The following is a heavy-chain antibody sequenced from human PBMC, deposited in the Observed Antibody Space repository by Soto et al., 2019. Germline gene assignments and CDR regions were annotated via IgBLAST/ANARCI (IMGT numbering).Heavy chain of an antibody. D-gene: IGHD3-22*01. V-gene: IGHV1-69*13. J-gene: IGHJ5*02. Sequence: SVKVSCKASGDTFTTYCITWVRQAPGQGLEWVGGIIPLLNTRNSAQKLQGRVTISVDESANTAYMELMSLKSDDTAVYFCSRNRYYSDQNAYFHYLDLWGQGTLVTVSS. CDR2: IIPLLNTR. CDR3: SRNRYYSDQNAYFHYLDL. CDR1: GDTFTTYC.